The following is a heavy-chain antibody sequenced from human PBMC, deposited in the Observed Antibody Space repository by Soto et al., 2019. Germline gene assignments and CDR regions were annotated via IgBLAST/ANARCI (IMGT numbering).Heavy chain of an antibody. J-gene: IGHJ5*02. CDR1: GVSFSVYY. Sequence: QVQLQQWGAGLLKPSETLSLNCAVYGVSFSVYYWSWIRQPPGKGLEWIGEINHSGSTNYNPSLKSRVTISVDTSKHQFALKLSSVTAADTAVYYCARAKEGGWFDPWGQGTLVTVSS. CDR2: INHSGST. D-gene: IGHD3-16*01. V-gene: IGHV4-34*01. CDR3: ARAKEGGWFDP.